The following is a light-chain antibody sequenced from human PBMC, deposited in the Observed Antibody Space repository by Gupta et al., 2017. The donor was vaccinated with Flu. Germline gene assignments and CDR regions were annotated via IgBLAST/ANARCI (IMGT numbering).Light chain of an antibody. CDR2: DAS. J-gene: IGKJ5*01. V-gene: IGKV3-11*01. CDR3: QQRSNWSN. Sequence: EIVLTQSPANLSLSPGERATLSCRASQSVSSYLAWYQQKPGQAPRLLIYDASNRATGIPARFSGSGSVTDFTLTISSREPEDFAVYYGQQRSNWSNFGQGTRLEIK. CDR1: QSVSSY.